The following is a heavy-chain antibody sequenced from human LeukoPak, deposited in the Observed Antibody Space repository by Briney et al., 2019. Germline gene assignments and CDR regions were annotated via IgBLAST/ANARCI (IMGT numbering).Heavy chain of an antibody. CDR2: IIPIFGTA. J-gene: IGHJ6*02. Sequence: SVKVSCKASGGTFSSYAISWVRQAPGQGLEWMGGIIPIFGTANYAQKFQGRVTITADESTSTAYMELSSLRSEDTAVYYCTRDESTIFYGMDVWAKGPRSPSP. V-gene: IGHV1-69*13. CDR1: GGTFSSYA. CDR3: TRDESTIFYGMDV. D-gene: IGHD3-9*01.